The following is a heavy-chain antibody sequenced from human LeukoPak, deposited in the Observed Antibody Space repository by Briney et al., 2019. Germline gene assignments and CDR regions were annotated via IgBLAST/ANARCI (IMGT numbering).Heavy chain of an antibody. CDR1: GGSISSSSYY. J-gene: IGHJ2*01. Sequence: RSETLSLTCILSGGSISSSSYYWGWIRQPPGKGLEWIGRIYYSGSTYYNPSLKSRVTLSVDTSKNQFSLKLSSVAAADTAVYYCARLTTTYYDLWSGYYTGWYFDLWGRGTLVTVSS. D-gene: IGHD3-3*01. V-gene: IGHV4-39*01. CDR3: ARLTTTYYDLWSGYYTGWYFDL. CDR2: IYYSGST.